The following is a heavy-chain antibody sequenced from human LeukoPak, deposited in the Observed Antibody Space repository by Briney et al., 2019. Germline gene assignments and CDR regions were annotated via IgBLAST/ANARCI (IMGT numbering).Heavy chain of an antibody. V-gene: IGHV1-2*02. J-gene: IGHJ4*02. CDR2: INPNSGGT. D-gene: IGHD6-13*01. Sequence: GASVKVSCKASGGTFSSYAISWVRQAPGQGLEWMGWINPNSGGTNYAQKFQGRVTMTRDTSISTAYMELSRLRSDDTAVYYCASRIAAAGTGSSGWYFDYWGQGTLVTVSS. CDR3: ASRIAAAGTGSSGWYFDY. CDR1: GGTFSSYA.